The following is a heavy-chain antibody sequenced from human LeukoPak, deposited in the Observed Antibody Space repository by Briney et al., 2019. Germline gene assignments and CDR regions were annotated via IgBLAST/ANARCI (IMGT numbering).Heavy chain of an antibody. Sequence: GSLRLSCAASGFTFSSYAMHWVRQAPGKGLEWVAVISYDGSNKYYADSVKGRFTISRDNSKNTLYLQMNSLRAEDTAVYYCARDLLQVGATIFDYWGQGTLVTVSS. CDR1: GFTFSSYA. CDR3: ARDLLQVGATIFDY. J-gene: IGHJ4*02. D-gene: IGHD1-26*01. CDR2: ISYDGSNK. V-gene: IGHV3-30-3*01.